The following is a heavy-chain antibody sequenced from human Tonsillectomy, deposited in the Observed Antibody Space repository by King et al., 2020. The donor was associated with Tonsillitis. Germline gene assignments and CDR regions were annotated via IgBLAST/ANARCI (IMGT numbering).Heavy chain of an antibody. D-gene: IGHD3-22*01. CDR3: ARHARDSSNYFAFDI. J-gene: IGHJ3*02. Sequence: QLVQSGAEVKKPGESLKISCKGFGYSFTNYWIGWVRQMPGKGLEWMGIIYPGDSDTRYSPSFQGPVTISADKSISTSYLQWSSLKASETAMYYCARHARDSSNYFAFDIWGQGTMVTVSS. CDR1: GYSFTNYW. V-gene: IGHV5-51*01. CDR2: IYPGDSDT.